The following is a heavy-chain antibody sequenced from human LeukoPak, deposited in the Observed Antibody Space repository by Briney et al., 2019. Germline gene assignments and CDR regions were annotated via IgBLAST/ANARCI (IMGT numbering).Heavy chain of an antibody. CDR1: GFTFSSYA. CDR2: ISYDGSNK. Sequence: GGSLRLSCAASGFTFSSYAMHWVRQAPGKGLEWVAVISYDGSNKYYADSVKGRFTISRDNSKNTLYLQMNSLRAEDTAVYYCARGGERWLRSGKAWYGMDVWGQGTTVTVSS. D-gene: IGHD5-12*01. CDR3: ARGGERWLRSGKAWYGMDV. J-gene: IGHJ6*02. V-gene: IGHV3-30-3*01.